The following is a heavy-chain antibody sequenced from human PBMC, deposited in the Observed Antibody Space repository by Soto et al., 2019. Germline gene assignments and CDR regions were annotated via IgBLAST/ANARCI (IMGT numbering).Heavy chain of an antibody. CDR2: IDSGEGTT. CDR3: VRPYYSSRWLHFDR. D-gene: IGHD2-2*01. V-gene: IGHV3-11*01. J-gene: IGHJ4*02. CDR1: GFDFGDYY. Sequence: GGSVRLSCTGSGFDFGDYYMSGIRQAPGKGREGVSYIDSGEGTTYYTDSVKGRFTISSDNAKKTVYLQMSSLRVEDTALYYSVRPYYSSRWLHFDRWGQGTLVTVSS.